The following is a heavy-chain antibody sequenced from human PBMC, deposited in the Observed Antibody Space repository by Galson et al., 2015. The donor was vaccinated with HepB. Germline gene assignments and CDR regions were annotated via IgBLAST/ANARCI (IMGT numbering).Heavy chain of an antibody. J-gene: IGHJ6*02. CDR3: ARASKGKQRSYYYGMDV. CDR1: GFTFSSYG. CDR2: IWYDGSNK. Sequence: SLRLSCAASGFTFSSYGMHWVRQAPGKGLEWVAVIWYDGSNKYYADSVKGRFTISRDNSKNTLYLQMNSLRAEDTAVYYCARASKGKQRSYYYGMDVWGQGTTVTVSS. V-gene: IGHV3-33*01. D-gene: IGHD1/OR15-1a*01.